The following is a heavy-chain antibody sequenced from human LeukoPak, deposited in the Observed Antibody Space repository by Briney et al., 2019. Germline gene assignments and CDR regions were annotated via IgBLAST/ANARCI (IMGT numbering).Heavy chain of an antibody. CDR2: ISYDGSNK. Sequence: GRSLRLSCAASGFTFSSYGMHWVRQAPGKGLEWVAVISYDGSNKYYADSVKGRFTISRDNSKNTLYLQMNSLRAEDTAVYYCARDRDARDTAMATVFDYWGQGTLVTVSS. J-gene: IGHJ4*02. D-gene: IGHD5-18*01. CDR1: GFTFSSYG. CDR3: ARDRDARDTAMATVFDY. V-gene: IGHV3-30*03.